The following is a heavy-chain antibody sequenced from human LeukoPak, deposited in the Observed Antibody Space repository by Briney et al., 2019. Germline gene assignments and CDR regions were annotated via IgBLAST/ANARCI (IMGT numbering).Heavy chain of an antibody. Sequence: PGGSLRLSCAASGFTFGNAWMSWVRQAPGKGLEWVGRIKRKTNGGTTDYGAPVKGRFTTSGDDSKNTLYLQMNSLKTEDTAVYYCTTHDYYGSGTFDIWGQGTMVTVSS. CDR3: TTHDYYGSGTFDI. J-gene: IGHJ3*02. D-gene: IGHD3-10*01. V-gene: IGHV3-15*01. CDR1: GFTFGNAW. CDR2: IKRKTNGGTT.